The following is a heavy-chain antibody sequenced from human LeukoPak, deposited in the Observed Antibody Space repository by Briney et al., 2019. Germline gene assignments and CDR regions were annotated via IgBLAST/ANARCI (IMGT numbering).Heavy chain of an antibody. CDR2: INHSGST. Sequence: SETLSLTCAVYGGSFSGYYWSWIRQPPGKGLEWIGEINHSGSTNYNPSLKSRVTISVDTSKNQFSLKLSSVTAADTAVYYCARHVLHIVGATELDYWGQGTLVTVSS. J-gene: IGHJ4*02. CDR1: GGSFSGYY. D-gene: IGHD1-26*01. CDR3: ARHVLHIVGATELDY. V-gene: IGHV4-34*01.